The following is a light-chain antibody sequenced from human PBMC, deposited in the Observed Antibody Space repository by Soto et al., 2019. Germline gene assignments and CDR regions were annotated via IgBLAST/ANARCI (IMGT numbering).Light chain of an antibody. V-gene: IGKV1-9*01. Sequence: DIQLTQSPSFLSASVGDGVTITCRASQGISSYLAWYQQRPGKAPKLLIYAASTLQSGVPSRFCGSGSGTEFTLTISSLQPEDFATYYCQQFNSYPTFGGGTKVEIK. CDR3: QQFNSYPT. J-gene: IGKJ4*01. CDR2: AAS. CDR1: QGISSY.